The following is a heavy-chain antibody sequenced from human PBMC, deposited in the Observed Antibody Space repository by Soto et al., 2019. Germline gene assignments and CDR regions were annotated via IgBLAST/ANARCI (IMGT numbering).Heavy chain of an antibody. D-gene: IGHD6-6*01. CDR3: AREGGTARVGRWFDP. Sequence: QVQLVQSGAEVKKPGASVKVSCKASGYTFTSYGINWVRQAPGQGLEWMGWISAYNGNTNYAQRLQGRVTMTTDTSTNTDYMELRSLRSDDTAVYYCAREGGTARVGRWFDPWGQGTLVTVSS. J-gene: IGHJ5*02. V-gene: IGHV1-18*01. CDR1: GYTFTSYG. CDR2: ISAYNGNT.